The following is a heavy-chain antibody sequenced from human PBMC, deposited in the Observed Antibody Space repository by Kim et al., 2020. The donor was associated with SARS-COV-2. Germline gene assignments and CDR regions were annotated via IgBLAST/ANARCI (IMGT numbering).Heavy chain of an antibody. D-gene: IGHD6-19*01. CDR1: GFTFDDFA. J-gene: IGHJ6*01. Sequence: GGSLRLSCAASGFTFDDFAMHWVRQAPGKGLEWVSGFSWNSGSIGYADSVKGRFTISRDNAKNSLYLQMNSLRAEDTALYYCFTKGGIAVAEADYYYAMDVWGQGTTVTGSS. CDR3: FTKGGIAVAEADYYYAMDV. V-gene: IGHV3-9*01. CDR2: FSWNSGSI.